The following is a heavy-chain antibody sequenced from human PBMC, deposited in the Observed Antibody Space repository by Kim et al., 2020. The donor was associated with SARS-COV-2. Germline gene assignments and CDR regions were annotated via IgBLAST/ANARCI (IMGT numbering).Heavy chain of an antibody. V-gene: IGHV3-21*01. D-gene: IGHD6-19*01. CDR1: GFTFSSYS. J-gene: IGHJ6*02. Sequence: GGSLRLSCAASGFTFSSYSMNWVRQAPGKGLEWVSSISSSSSYIYYADSVKGRFTISRDNAKNSLYLQMNSLRAEDTAVYYCARVRLVPDYYYYGMDVWGQGTTVTVSS. CDR2: ISSSSSYI. CDR3: ARVRLVPDYYYYGMDV.